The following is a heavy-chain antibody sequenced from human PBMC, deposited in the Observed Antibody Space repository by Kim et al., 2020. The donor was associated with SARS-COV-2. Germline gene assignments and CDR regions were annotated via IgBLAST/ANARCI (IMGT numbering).Heavy chain of an antibody. D-gene: IGHD4-17*01. CDR3: VTTVTNLAYDY. CDR2: VFPDDSDT. V-gene: IGHV5-51*01. CDR1: GYRFTSYW. J-gene: IGHJ4*02. Sequence: GESLKISCKASGYRFTSYWIGWVRQMPGKGLEWMGMVFPDDSDTKYSPSFQGRVSMSVDTSINTAYLQLNNLKASDSAMYYCVTTVTNLAYDYWGQGALVTVSS.